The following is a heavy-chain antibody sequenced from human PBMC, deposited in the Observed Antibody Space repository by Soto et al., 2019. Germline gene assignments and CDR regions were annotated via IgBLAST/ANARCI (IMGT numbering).Heavy chain of an antibody. Sequence: SETLSLTCAVYGGSFSGYYWSWIRQPPGKGLEWIGEINHSGSTNYNPSLKSRVTISVDTSKNQFSLKLSSVTAADTAVYYCARAVWNFCSSTSCYPLYYHYGMDVWDQGTTVTVSS. V-gene: IGHV4-34*01. CDR3: ARAVWNFCSSTSCYPLYYHYGMDV. CDR2: INHSGST. CDR1: GGSFSGYY. D-gene: IGHD2-2*01. J-gene: IGHJ6*02.